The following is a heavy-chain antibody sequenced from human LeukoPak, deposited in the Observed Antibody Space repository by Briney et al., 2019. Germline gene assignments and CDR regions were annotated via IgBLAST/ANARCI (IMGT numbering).Heavy chain of an antibody. CDR1: GFTFSSYG. J-gene: IGHJ4*02. CDR3: AMNYYDSSGFGCRLDY. D-gene: IGHD3-22*01. Sequence: PGGSPRLSCAASGFTFSSYGMHWVRQAPGKGLEWVAFIRYDGINKYYADSVKGRFTISRDNSKTTLYLQMNSLRAEDTAVYYCAMNYYDSSGFGCRLDYWGQGTLVTVSS. CDR2: IRYDGINK. V-gene: IGHV3-30*02.